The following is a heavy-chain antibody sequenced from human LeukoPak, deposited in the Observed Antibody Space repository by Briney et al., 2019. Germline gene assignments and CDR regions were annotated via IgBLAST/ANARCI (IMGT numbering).Heavy chain of an antibody. CDR3: AKQYGGYFEY. CDR2: MRFDGSIE. J-gene: IGHJ4*02. D-gene: IGHD6-13*01. V-gene: IGHV3-30*02. CDR1: GFPFSSYG. Sequence: GSLRLSCAASGFPFSSYGMHWVRQAPGQGPEWVAFMRFDGSIEYYADSVRGRFTISRDNSKNTLYLQMDSLRPEDTAVYYCAKQYGGYFEYWGQGTLVSVSS.